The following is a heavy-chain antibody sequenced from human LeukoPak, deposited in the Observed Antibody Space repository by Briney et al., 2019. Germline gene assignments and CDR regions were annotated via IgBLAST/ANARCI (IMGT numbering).Heavy chain of an antibody. Sequence: SVKVSCRASGFTFTSSAMQWGRRPGGQGLEWLGRTFVASGNTNYAQKFQERVTITRDMSTSTAYMELSSLRSEDTAVYYCARESQYFVVVPAAIRVGAFDIWGQGTMVTVSS. J-gene: IGHJ3*02. CDR2: TFVASGNT. V-gene: IGHV1-58*02. D-gene: IGHD2-2*02. CDR1: GFTFTSSA. CDR3: ARESQYFVVVPAAIRVGAFDI.